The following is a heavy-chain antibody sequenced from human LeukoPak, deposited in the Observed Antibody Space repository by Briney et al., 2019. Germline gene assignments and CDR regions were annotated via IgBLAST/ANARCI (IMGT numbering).Heavy chain of an antibody. J-gene: IGHJ5*02. CDR1: GGSISSYY. V-gene: IGHV4-4*07. CDR2: IYTSGST. Sequence: SQTLSLTCTVSGGSISSYYWSWIRQPAGKGLEWIGRIYTSGSTNYNPSLKSRVTMSVDTSKNQFSLKLSSVTAADTAVYYRARDIVVVPAANWFDPWGQGTLVTVSS. CDR3: ARDIVVVPAANWFDP. D-gene: IGHD2-2*01.